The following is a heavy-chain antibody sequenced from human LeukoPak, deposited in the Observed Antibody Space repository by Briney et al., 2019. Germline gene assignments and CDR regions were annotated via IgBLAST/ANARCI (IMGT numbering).Heavy chain of an antibody. CDR1: GFTLRSYD. Sequence: PGGSLRLSCAASGFTLRSYDMHWVRQAPGKGLEYVSAISGNGDITYYANSVKGRFSISRDNPKNTLYLQMGSLRAEDMAVYYCARLSRSGSFYYLDYWGQGTRVTVSS. D-gene: IGHD3-10*01. V-gene: IGHV3-64*01. CDR2: ISGNGDIT. J-gene: IGHJ4*02. CDR3: ARLSRSGSFYYLDY.